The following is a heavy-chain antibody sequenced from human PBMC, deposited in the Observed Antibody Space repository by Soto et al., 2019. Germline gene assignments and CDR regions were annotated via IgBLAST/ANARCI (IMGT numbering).Heavy chain of an antibody. CDR1: VFTFSSYS. Sequence: GGSLGLCCAASVFTFSSYSMNWVRQAPGKGLEWVSSISSSSSGGGTTYYTDSVKGRFTISRDNSMNLLYLQMNSLRADETAVYYCAKDGDWYDFSTGYYSRGNYFDYWGQGTLVTVSS. CDR2: ISSSSSGGGTT. D-gene: IGHD3-3*01. V-gene: IGHV3-21*04. J-gene: IGHJ4*02. CDR3: AKDGDWYDFSTGYYSRGNYFDY.